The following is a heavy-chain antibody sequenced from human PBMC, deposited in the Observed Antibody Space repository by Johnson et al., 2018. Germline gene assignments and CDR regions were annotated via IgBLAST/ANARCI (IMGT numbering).Heavy chain of an antibody. CDR2: ISSISSTI. CDR1: GFTFSSYS. V-gene: IGHV3-48*01. J-gene: IGHJ5*02. CDR3: AGWGAAAGPEFNWFDP. Sequence: VQLVESGGGLVQPGGSLRLACAASGFTFSSYSMNWVRQAPGKGLEWISYISSISSTIYYADSVKGRFTISRDNAKNSLYLQMNSLGAEDTAVYYCAGWGAAAGPEFNWFDPWGQGTLVTVSS. D-gene: IGHD6-13*01.